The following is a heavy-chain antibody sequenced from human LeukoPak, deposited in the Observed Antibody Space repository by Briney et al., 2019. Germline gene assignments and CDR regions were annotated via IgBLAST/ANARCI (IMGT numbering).Heavy chain of an antibody. CDR3: AGSYYYYGMDV. J-gene: IGHJ6*02. V-gene: IGHV4-59*01. CDR1: GGSFSGYY. Sequence: SETLSLTCAVYGGSFSGYYWSWIRQSPGKGLEWIGYIYYSGSTNYNPSLKSRVTISVDTSKNQFSLKLSSVTAADTAVYYCAGSYYYYGMDVWGQGTTVTVSS. CDR2: IYYSGST.